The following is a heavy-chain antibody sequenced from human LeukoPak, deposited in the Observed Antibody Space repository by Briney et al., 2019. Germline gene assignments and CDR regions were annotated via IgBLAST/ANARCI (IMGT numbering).Heavy chain of an antibody. CDR3: ARAIGVTCISTSCYSFDY. CDR2: ISWNSGSI. V-gene: IGHV3-9*01. CDR1: GFIFDDYA. J-gene: IGHJ4*02. Sequence: PGGSLRLSCAASGFIFDDYAIHWVRQAPGKGLEWVSGISWNSGSIGYADSVKGRFTISRDNAKNSLYLQINSLRTEDTALYYCARAIGVTCISTSCYSFDYWGQGTLVTVSS. D-gene: IGHD2-2*02.